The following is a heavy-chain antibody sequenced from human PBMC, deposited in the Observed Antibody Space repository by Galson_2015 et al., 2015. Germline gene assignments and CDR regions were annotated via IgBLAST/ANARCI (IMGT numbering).Heavy chain of an antibody. CDR1: GFTFSASV. Sequence: SLRLSCAASGFTFSASVIHWVRQASGKGLEWVGRIKTKRDNYATSYGASVNGRFTISRDESGNTAYLQTSSLKTEDTAMYFCTRWMDGESFPSDYWGQGALVTVSS. CDR2: IKTKRDNYAT. J-gene: IGHJ4*02. CDR3: TRWMDGESFPSDY. V-gene: IGHV3-73*01. D-gene: IGHD4-17*01.